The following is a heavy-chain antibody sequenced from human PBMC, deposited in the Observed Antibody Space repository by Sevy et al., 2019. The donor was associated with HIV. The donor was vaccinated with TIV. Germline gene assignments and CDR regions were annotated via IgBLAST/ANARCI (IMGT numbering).Heavy chain of an antibody. J-gene: IGHJ3*02. CDR3: TTYPISSGYYLSAFDI. V-gene: IGHV3-15*05. D-gene: IGHD3-22*01. CDR2: IKSKTDGGTT. CDR1: GFTFSNAW. Sequence: GGSLRLSCAASGFTFSNAWMSWVRQAPGKGLERVGRIKSKTDGGTTDYAAPVKGRFTISRDDTKNTLYLQMNSLKTEDTAVYYCTTYPISSGYYLSAFDIWGQGTMVTVSS.